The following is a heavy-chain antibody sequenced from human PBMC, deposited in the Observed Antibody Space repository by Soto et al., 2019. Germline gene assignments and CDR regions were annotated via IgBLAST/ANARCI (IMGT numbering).Heavy chain of an antibody. J-gene: IGHJ4*02. CDR1: GGSISSGDYY. Sequence: SETLSLTCTVSGGSISSGDYYWSWIRQPPGKGLEWIGYIYYSGSTYYNPSLKSRVTISVDTSKNQFSLKLSSVTAADTAVYYCVGYYDSSGYYYYFDYWGQGTPVTVAS. CDR3: VGYYDSSGYYYYFDY. V-gene: IGHV4-30-4*01. CDR2: IYYSGST. D-gene: IGHD3-22*01.